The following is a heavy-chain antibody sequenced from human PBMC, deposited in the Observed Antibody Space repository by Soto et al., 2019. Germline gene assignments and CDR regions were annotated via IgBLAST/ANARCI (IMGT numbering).Heavy chain of an antibody. CDR2: ITDNGRST. D-gene: IGHD2-8*01. V-gene: IGHV3-23*01. CDR3: AKERATKTAFDY. J-gene: IGHJ4*02. CDR1: GFTFSRDG. Sequence: GGSLRLSCAASGFTFSRDGMSWVRQAPGKGLEWVSLITDNGRSTYYADSVKGRFTISRDNTKNTLFPQMNSLRAEDTAVYYCAKERATKTAFDYWGQGALVTVSS.